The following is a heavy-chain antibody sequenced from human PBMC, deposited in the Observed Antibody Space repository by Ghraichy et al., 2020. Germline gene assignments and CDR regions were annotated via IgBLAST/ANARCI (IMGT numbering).Heavy chain of an antibody. CDR3: AKDLDFWSGLFGSFDY. Sequence: GGSLRLSCAASGFTFSSYAMSWVRQAPGKGLEWVSAISGSGGSTYYADSVKGRFTISRDNSKNTLYLQMNSLRAEDTAVYYCAKDLDFWSGLFGSFDYWGQGTLVTVSS. J-gene: IGHJ4*02. V-gene: IGHV3-23*01. D-gene: IGHD3-3*01. CDR2: ISGSGGST. CDR1: GFTFSSYA.